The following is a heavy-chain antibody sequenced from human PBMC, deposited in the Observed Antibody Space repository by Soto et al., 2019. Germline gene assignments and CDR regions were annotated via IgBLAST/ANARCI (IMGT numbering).Heavy chain of an antibody. CDR3: ASVNSSSSNDGGVCYYYYYMDV. J-gene: IGHJ6*03. Sequence: SVKVSCKASGGTFSSYTISWVRQAPGQGLEWMGRIIPILGIANDAQKFQGRATITADKSTSTAYMELSSLRSEDTAVYYCASVNSSSSNDGGVCYYYYYMDVWGKGTTVTVSS. V-gene: IGHV1-69*02. CDR2: IIPILGIA. CDR1: GGTFSSYT. D-gene: IGHD6-13*01.